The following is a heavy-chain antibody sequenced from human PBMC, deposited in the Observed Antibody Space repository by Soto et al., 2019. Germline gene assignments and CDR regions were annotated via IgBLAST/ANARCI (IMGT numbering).Heavy chain of an antibody. J-gene: IGHJ6*02. CDR1: GYTFTSYG. CDR2: ISAYNGNT. CDR3: ARDYDILTGYYSVDYYYYYGMDV. D-gene: IGHD3-9*01. Sequence: ASVKVSCKASGYTFTSYGISWVRQAPGQGLEWMGWISAYNGNTNYAQKLQGRVTMTTDTSTSTAYMELRSLRSDDTVVYYCARDYDILTGYYSVDYYYYYGMDVWGQGTTVTVSS. V-gene: IGHV1-18*01.